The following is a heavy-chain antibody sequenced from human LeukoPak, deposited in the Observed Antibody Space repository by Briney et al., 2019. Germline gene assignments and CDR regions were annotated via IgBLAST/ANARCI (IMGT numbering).Heavy chain of an antibody. CDR3: ATRWFGELGYLY. Sequence: GASVKVSCKVSGYTRTELSMHWVRQAPGKGLEWMGGFDPEDGETIYAQKFQGRVTMTEDTSTDTAYMELSSLRSEDTAVYYCATRWFGELGYLYWGQGTLVTVSS. CDR1: GYTRTELS. CDR2: FDPEDGET. V-gene: IGHV1-24*01. J-gene: IGHJ4*02. D-gene: IGHD3-10*01.